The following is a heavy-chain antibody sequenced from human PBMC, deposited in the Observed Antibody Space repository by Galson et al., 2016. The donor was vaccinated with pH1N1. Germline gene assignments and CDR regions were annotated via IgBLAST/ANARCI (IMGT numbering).Heavy chain of an antibody. D-gene: IGHD3-3*01. J-gene: IGHJ6*03. Sequence: SVKVSCKASGDTLDRYAISWVRQAPGQGLEWMGGIIPIFGAATYSQKFQGRVTITVDKSTSTAYMELSSLRSEDTAVYYCASPPPSSGHLNYYYCMGVWGKGTTVTVSS. V-gene: IGHV1-69*06. CDR3: ASPPPSSGHLNYYYCMGV. CDR1: GDTLDRYA. CDR2: IIPIFGAA.